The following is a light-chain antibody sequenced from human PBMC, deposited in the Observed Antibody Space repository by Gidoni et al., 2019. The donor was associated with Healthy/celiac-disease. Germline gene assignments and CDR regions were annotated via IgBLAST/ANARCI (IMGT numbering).Light chain of an antibody. CDR3: QQWGT. CDR1: QRVSSSY. Sequence: EIVLTQSPGTLSLSPGERATLSCRASQRVSSSYLACYQQKPGQAPRLLIYGASSRATGIPDRFSGRGSGTDFTRTISRLEPEDFAVYYCQQWGTFGQXTKVEIK. CDR2: GAS. V-gene: IGKV3-20*01. J-gene: IGKJ1*01.